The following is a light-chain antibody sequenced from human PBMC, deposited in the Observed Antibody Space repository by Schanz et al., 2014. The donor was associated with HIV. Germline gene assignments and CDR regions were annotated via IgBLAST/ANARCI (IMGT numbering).Light chain of an antibody. J-gene: IGLJ2*01. CDR1: SGHSSYA. CDR2: LNSGGSH. Sequence: QPVLTQSPSASASLGASVKLTCTLSSGHSSYAIAWHQQQPEKGPRYLMKLNSGGSHSKGDGIPDRFSGSSSGAERYLTIPSLQSEDEAHSSRQTWRTGLVVFGGGTKLIVL. V-gene: IGLV4-69*01. CDR3: QTWRTGLVV.